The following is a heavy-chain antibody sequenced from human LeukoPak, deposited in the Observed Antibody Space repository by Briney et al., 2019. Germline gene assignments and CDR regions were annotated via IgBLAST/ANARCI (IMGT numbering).Heavy chain of an antibody. J-gene: IGHJ5*02. CDR1: GGSISDYY. CDR3: ARGPSITIFGVVMYTWFDP. Sequence: SETLSLTCTVSGGSISDYYWGWIRQPPGKGLEWIGSIDYSGGTYFSPSLRSRVTLSVDTSKNQFSLNLISVTAADTAVYYCARGPSITIFGVVMYTWFDPWGQGTPVSVSS. V-gene: IGHV4-39*07. D-gene: IGHD3-3*01. CDR2: IDYSGGT.